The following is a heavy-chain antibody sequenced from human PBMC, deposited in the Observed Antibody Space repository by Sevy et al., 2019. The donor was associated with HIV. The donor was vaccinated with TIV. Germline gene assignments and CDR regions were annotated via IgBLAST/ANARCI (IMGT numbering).Heavy chain of an antibody. D-gene: IGHD3-22*01. CDR3: ARESYFYDTTTFPENDY. CDR2: ISHSTNTR. CDR1: GFTFSSFG. J-gene: IGHJ4*02. V-gene: IGHV3-48*01. Sequence: GGSLRLSCAASGFTFSSFGMYWVRQAPGTGLEWISYISHSTNTRLYAASVTGRFSISRDNARNSLYLQMNSLRAEDTAVYYCARESYFYDTTTFPENDYWGRGTLVTVSS.